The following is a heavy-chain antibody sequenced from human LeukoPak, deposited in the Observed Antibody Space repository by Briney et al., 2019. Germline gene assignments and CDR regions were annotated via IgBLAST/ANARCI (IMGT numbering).Heavy chain of an antibody. CDR1: GFTFSSYS. CDR2: ISYDGSNK. CDR3: AKGSKALVFTRDYYMDV. Sequence: GGSLRLSCAASGFTFSSYSIHWVRQAPGKGLEWVAVISYDGSNKYYADSVKGRFTISRDNSKNTLYLEMNSLRTEDTAVYYCAKGSKALVFTRDYYMDVWGKGTTVTISS. V-gene: IGHV3-30*18. D-gene: IGHD3-9*01. J-gene: IGHJ6*03.